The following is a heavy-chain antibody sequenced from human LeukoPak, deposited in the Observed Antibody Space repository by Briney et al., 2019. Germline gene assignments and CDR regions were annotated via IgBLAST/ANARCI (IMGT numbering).Heavy chain of an antibody. Sequence: ASVKVSCKASGGTFSSYAMSRVRQAPGKGLEWVSAISGSGGSTYYADSVKGRFTISRDNSKNTLHLQMNSLRAEDTAVYYCAKSSNIGYCSSTSCYGVDYWGQGTLVTVSS. CDR2: ISGSGGST. CDR3: AKSSNIGYCSSTSCYGVDY. CDR1: GGTFSSYA. D-gene: IGHD2-2*01. J-gene: IGHJ4*02. V-gene: IGHV3-23*01.